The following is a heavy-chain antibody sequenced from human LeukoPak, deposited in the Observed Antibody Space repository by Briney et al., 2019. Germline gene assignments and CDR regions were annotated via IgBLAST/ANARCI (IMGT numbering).Heavy chain of an antibody. V-gene: IGHV3-7*04. CDR2: TNQAGTEK. CDR1: GFTFSSYW. J-gene: IGHJ4*02. D-gene: IGHD5-24*01. CDR3: ARVRGGYYFDY. Sequence: GESLRLCCAASGFTFSSYWMHWVRQAPGKGLEWVANTNQAGTEKYYVDSVKGRFTISRDNAKNSLFLQMNSLRAEDTAVYFCARVRGGYYFDYWGQGTLVTVSS.